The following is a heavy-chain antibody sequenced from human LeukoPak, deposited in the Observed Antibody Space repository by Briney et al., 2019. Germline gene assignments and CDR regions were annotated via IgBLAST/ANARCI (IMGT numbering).Heavy chain of an antibody. D-gene: IGHD3-22*01. CDR2: INPSGST. V-gene: IGHV4-34*01. CDR3: ARGRHDITMIVVVMTSVSYYLDV. CDR1: GGSFSGYH. Sequence: SETLSLTCAVYGGSFSGYHWTWIRQSPGKGLEWIGDINPSGSTYYNPSLKSRLTISVDTSKNQFSLKLRSVTAADTAVYYCARGRHDITMIVVVMTSVSYYLDVWGKGTPVTVS. J-gene: IGHJ6*03.